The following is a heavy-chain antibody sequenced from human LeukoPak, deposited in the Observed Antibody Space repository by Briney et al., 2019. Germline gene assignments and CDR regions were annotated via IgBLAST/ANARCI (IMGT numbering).Heavy chain of an antibody. Sequence: ASVKVSCKASGYTFTSYAMNWVRQAPGQGLEWMGWINTNTGNPTYAQGFTGRFVFSLDTSVSTAYLQISSLKAEDTAVYYCARDFTGASSSWVPIWGQGTMVTVSS. CDR2: INTNTGNP. CDR1: GYTFTSYA. V-gene: IGHV7-4-1*02. J-gene: IGHJ3*02. D-gene: IGHD6-13*01. CDR3: ARDFTGASSSWVPI.